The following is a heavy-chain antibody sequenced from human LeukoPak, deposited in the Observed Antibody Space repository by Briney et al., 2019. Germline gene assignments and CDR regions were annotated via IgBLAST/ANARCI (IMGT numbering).Heavy chain of an antibody. CDR3: ASPVVTATQYYFDY. CDR1: GFTVSSDG. D-gene: IGHD2-21*02. V-gene: IGHV3-30*01. Sequence: PGGSLRLSCAASGFTVSSDGMDWIRQAPGKGLEWVAVISYDGSNKYYADSVKGRFTISRDNSKNTLYLQMNSLRAEDTAVYYCASPVVTATQYYFDYWGQGTLVTVSS. CDR2: ISYDGSNK. J-gene: IGHJ4*02.